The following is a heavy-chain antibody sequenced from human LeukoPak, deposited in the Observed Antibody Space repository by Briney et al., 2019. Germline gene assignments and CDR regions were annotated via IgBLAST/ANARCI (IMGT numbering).Heavy chain of an antibody. CDR3: ERVISSGYYYGGGPLDI. Sequence: SDTLSLTCAVSGVSISISNWLSWVRQPPGKGLDWICDIYHSGNTNYNPSLKSRLTRSVDKYKNQFSLKLSSVTAAATEVYYCERVISSGYYYGGGPLDIWGHGTLVTVSS. CDR1: GVSISISNW. J-gene: IGHJ3*02. D-gene: IGHD3-22*01. V-gene: IGHV4-4*02. CDR2: IYHSGNT.